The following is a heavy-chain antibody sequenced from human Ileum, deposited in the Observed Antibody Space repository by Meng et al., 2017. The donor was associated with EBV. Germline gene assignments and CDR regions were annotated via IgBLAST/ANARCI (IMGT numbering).Heavy chain of an antibody. CDR1: GGSFSVYY. Sequence: QVLLQQWGAVLLTPSETLSLTCAVYGGSFSVYYWTWIRQPPGKGLEWIGEINHSGSTNYNPSLKSRVTISVDKNQFSLKLSSVTAADTAVYYCASSDYYRSDYWGQGTLVTVSS. J-gene: IGHJ4*02. CDR3: ASSDYYRSDY. V-gene: IGHV4-34*01. D-gene: IGHD3-22*01. CDR2: INHSGST.